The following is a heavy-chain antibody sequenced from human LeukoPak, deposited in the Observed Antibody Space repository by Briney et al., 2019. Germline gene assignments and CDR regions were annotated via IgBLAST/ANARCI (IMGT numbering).Heavy chain of an antibody. J-gene: IGHJ4*02. CDR3: ARDQEGFDY. Sequence: ASVKVSCKASGYTFTSNYTHWVRQAPGQGLEWMGMIYPRDGSTSYAQKFQGRVTVARDTSTSTVHMELSGLRSEDTAVYYCARDQEGFDYWGQGTLVTVSS. CDR2: IYPRDGST. V-gene: IGHV1-46*01. CDR1: GYTFTSNY.